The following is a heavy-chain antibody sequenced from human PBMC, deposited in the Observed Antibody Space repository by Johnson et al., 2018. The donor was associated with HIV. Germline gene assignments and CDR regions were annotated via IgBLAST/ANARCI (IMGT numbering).Heavy chain of an antibody. Sequence: QVRLVESGGGVVQPGRSLRLSCAASGFTFSSYGMHWVRQAPGKGLEWVAVISYDGSNKYYVDSVRGRFTISRDNAKNSLYLQMNSLRAEDTAVYYCARDPDLDAFDIWGQGTMVTVSS. CDR3: ARDPDLDAFDI. CDR1: GFTFSSYG. V-gene: IGHV3-30*03. D-gene: IGHD1-14*01. J-gene: IGHJ3*02. CDR2: ISYDGSNK.